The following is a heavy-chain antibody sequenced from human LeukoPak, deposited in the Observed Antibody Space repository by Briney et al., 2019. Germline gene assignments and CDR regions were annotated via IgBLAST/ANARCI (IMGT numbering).Heavy chain of an antibody. CDR3: ARGSMPGTVLPFDY. V-gene: IGHV3-53*05. CDR2: VYTGGRT. CDR1: GFTIGKSD. J-gene: IGHJ4*02. Sequence: GGSLRLSCATSGFTIGKSDMAWVRQAPGKGLEWVSIVYTGGRTFHADSVKGRFTMSRDQSKNTVGLQMNSLRSEDTALYYCARGSMPGTVLPFDYWGQGTQVSVSS. D-gene: IGHD1-7*01.